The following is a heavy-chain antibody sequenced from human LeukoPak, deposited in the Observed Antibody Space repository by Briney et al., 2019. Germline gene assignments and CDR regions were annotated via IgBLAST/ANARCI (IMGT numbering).Heavy chain of an antibody. CDR2: IIPIFGTA. CDR1: GGTFSSYA. Sequence: ASVKVSCKASGGTFSSYAISWVRQAPGQGLEWMGGIIPIFGTANYAQNLQGRVTMTTDTSTSTAYMELRSLRSDDTAVYYCARDRREDYWGQGTLVTVSS. CDR3: ARDRREDY. V-gene: IGHV1-69*05. J-gene: IGHJ4*02.